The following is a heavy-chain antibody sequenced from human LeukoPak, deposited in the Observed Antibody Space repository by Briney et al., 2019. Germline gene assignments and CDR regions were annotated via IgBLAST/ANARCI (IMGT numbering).Heavy chain of an antibody. CDR3: ARDSRRITIFGVAIGNWFDP. CDR2: INHSGST. V-gene: IGHV4-34*01. CDR1: GGSFSGYY. J-gene: IGHJ5*02. Sequence: EASETLSLTCAVYGGSFSGYYWSWIRQPPGKGLEWIGEINHSGSTNYNPSLKSRVTISVDTSKNQFSLKLSSVTAADTAVYYCARDSRRITIFGVAIGNWFDPWGQGTLVTVSS. D-gene: IGHD3-3*01.